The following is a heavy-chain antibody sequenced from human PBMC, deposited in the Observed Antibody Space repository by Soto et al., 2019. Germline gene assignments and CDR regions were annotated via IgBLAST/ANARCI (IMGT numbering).Heavy chain of an antibody. CDR3: ARTTAAIHLNY. Sequence: QAQLQQWGTGLLKPSETLSRTCAVYGGSPSGNYWGWIRQPPGKGLEWIGETHHSGSTAYNPSLKSRVTISVDTSRNQFSLKLNSVTAADTAVYYCARTTAAIHLNYWSQGTLVTVSS. CDR2: THHSGST. V-gene: IGHV4-34*01. D-gene: IGHD2-21*02. J-gene: IGHJ4*02. CDR1: GGSPSGNY.